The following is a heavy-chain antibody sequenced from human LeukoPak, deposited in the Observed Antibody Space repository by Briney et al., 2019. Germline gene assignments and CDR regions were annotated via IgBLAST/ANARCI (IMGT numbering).Heavy chain of an antibody. CDR1: GGSISSSY. Sequence: PSETLSPTCTVSGGSISSSYWSWIRQPPGRGLEWIGYISHSGSTNYNPSLKSRGSISLDTSRNQFSLKLTSVTTADTAIYFCARGYYDSRGDSNPFDIWGQGTMVTVSS. CDR2: ISHSGST. D-gene: IGHD3-22*01. J-gene: IGHJ3*02. CDR3: ARGYYDSRGDSNPFDI. V-gene: IGHV4-59*01.